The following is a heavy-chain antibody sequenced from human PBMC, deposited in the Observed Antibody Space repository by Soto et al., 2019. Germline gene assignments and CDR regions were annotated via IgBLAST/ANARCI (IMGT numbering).Heavy chain of an antibody. CDR2: IYYSGST. V-gene: IGHV4-30-4*01. Sequence: SETLSLTCTVSGGSISSGDYYWSWIRQPPGKGLEWIGYIYYSGSTYYNPSLKSRVTISVDTSKNQFSLKLSSVTAADTAVYYCARGRRYGSSWYGGPFFDYWGQGTLVTVSS. J-gene: IGHJ4*02. CDR3: ARGRRYGSSWYGGPFFDY. D-gene: IGHD6-13*01. CDR1: GGSISSGDYY.